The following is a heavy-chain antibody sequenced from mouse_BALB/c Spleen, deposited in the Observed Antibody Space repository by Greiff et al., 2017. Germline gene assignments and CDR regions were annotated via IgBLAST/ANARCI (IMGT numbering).Heavy chain of an antibody. Sequence: EVKLQESGGGLVKPGGSLKLSCAASGFTFSSYAMSWVRQTPEKRLEWVASISSGGSTYYPDSVKGRFTISRDNARNILYLQMSSLRSEDTAMYYCARGGNHSYYAMDYWGQGTSVTVSS. CDR2: ISSGGST. CDR3: ARGGNHSYYAMDY. J-gene: IGHJ4*01. V-gene: IGHV5-6-5*01. CDR1: GFTFSSYA. D-gene: IGHD2-1*01.